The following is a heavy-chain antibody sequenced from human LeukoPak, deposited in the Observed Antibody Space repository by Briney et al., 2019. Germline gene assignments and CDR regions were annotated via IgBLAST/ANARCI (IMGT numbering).Heavy chain of an antibody. J-gene: IGHJ3*02. CDR3: ARGRGSYPSDI. V-gene: IGHV4-59*08. D-gene: IGHD3-16*02. CDR1: GGSISSYY. CDR2: IYDSGST. Sequence: SETLSLTCTVSGGSISSYYWRWIRQPPGKGLEWIGNIYDSGSTNYNPSLKSRVTISVDTSKNQFSLELSSVTAADTAVYYCARGRGSYPSDIWGQGTMVTVSS.